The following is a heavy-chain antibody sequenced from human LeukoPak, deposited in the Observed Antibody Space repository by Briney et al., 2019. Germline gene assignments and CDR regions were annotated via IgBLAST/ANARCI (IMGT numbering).Heavy chain of an antibody. J-gene: IGHJ4*02. CDR2: IYPGDSDT. D-gene: IGHD1-26*01. Sequence: GESLKISCKGSGYSFTSYWIGWVRQMPGKGLEWMGIIYPGDSDTRYSPSFQGQVTISADQSLSTAYLQWSSLKASDTDMYYCARHELSSGSYYHYWGQGTLVTVSS. CDR1: GYSFTSYW. V-gene: IGHV5-51*01. CDR3: ARHELSSGSYYHY.